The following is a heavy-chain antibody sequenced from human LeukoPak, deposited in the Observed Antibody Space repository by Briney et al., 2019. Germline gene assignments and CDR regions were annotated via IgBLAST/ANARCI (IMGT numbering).Heavy chain of an antibody. J-gene: IGHJ4*02. V-gene: IGHV4-34*01. CDR2: VNHSGST. D-gene: IGHD2-2*01. Sequence: KPSETLSLTCAVYGGSFSGYYWSWIRQPPGKGLEWIGEVNHSGSTNYNPSLKSRVTISVDTSKNQFSLKLSSVTAADTAVYYCARRGTTSFDYWGQGTLVTVSS. CDR1: GGSFSGYY. CDR3: ARRGTTSFDY.